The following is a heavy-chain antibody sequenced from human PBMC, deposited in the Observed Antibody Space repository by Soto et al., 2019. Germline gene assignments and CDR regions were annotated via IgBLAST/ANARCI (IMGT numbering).Heavy chain of an antibody. CDR3: ARAESYYDTAGFYY. CDR2: ISTSGATI. D-gene: IGHD3-22*01. J-gene: IGHJ4*02. CDR1: GFIFTSYS. V-gene: IGHV3-48*01. Sequence: PGGSLRLSCDTSGFIFTSYSVNWVRQAPGKGLEWVAYISTSGATINYADSAKGRFTISRDNVKKSLYLQMNSLRAEDTAVYYCARAESYYDTAGFYYWGQGTLVTVSS.